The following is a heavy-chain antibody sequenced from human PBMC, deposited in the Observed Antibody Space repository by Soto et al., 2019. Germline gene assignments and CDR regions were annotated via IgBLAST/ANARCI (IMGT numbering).Heavy chain of an antibody. Sequence: ASVKVSCKASGYTFTSYGISWVRQAPGQGLEWMGWISAYNGNTNYAQKLQGRVTMTTDTSTSTAYMELRSLRSDDTAVYYCAREAGYCSGGSCYKELDYWGQGTLVTVSS. D-gene: IGHD2-15*01. CDR3: AREAGYCSGGSCYKELDY. J-gene: IGHJ4*02. CDR1: GYTFTSYG. CDR2: ISAYNGNT. V-gene: IGHV1-18*01.